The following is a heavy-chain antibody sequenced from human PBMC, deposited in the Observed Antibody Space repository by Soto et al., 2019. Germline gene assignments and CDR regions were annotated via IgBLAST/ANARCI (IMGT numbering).Heavy chain of an antibody. V-gene: IGHV1-24*01. CDR3: ATEEDGYNYHGY. J-gene: IGHJ4*02. CDR2: FDPEDGET. Sequence: ASVKGSCKVSGYTLTEVSMHWVRQAPGKGLEWMGGFDPEDGETIYAQKFQGRVTMTEDTSTDTAYMELSSLRSEDTAVYYCATEEDGYNYHGYWGQGTLVTVSS. D-gene: IGHD5-12*01. CDR1: GYTLTEVS.